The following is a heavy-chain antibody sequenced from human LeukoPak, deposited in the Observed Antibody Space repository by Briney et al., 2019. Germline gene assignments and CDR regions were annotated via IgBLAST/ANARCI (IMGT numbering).Heavy chain of an antibody. V-gene: IGHV3-64*01. CDR2: ISSNGGST. J-gene: IGHJ5*02. CDR1: GFTFSSYA. CDR3: ARDSSSLYYYDSSGYYGGNWFDP. Sequence: GESLRLSCAASGFTFSSYAMHWVRQAPGKGLEYVSAISSNGGSTYYANSVKGRFTISRDNSKNTLYLQMGSLRAEDMAVYYCARDSSSLYYYDSSGYYGGNWFDPWGQGTLVIVSS. D-gene: IGHD3-22*01.